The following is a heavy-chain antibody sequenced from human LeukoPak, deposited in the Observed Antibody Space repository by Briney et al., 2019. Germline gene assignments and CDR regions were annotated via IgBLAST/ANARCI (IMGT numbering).Heavy chain of an antibody. CDR3: ARDYSSSSSKGPRYDAFDI. CDR1: GGTFSSYA. CDR2: IIPILGIA. Sequence: VASVKVSCKASGGTFSSYAISWVRQAPGQGLEWMGRIIPILGIANYAQKFQGRVTITADKSTSTAYMELRSLRSDDTAVYYCARDYSSSSSKGPRYDAFDIWGQGTMVTVSS. J-gene: IGHJ3*02. V-gene: IGHV1-69*04. D-gene: IGHD6-6*01.